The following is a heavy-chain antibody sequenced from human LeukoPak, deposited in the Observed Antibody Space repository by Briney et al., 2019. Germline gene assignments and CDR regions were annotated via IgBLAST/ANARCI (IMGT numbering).Heavy chain of an antibody. CDR1: GGSFSITNYY. D-gene: IGHD5-24*01. CDR3: AGHHRDGYTDP. CDR2: IYYDGST. J-gene: IGHJ5*02. Sequence: PSETLSLTCTVSGGSFSITNYYWTLIRQPPGKGLEWIGSIYYDGSTYYYPSLKSRVTISADTSKNQFSLKLSSVTAADTAVYFCAGHHRDGYTDPWGQGILVTVSS. V-gene: IGHV4-39*01.